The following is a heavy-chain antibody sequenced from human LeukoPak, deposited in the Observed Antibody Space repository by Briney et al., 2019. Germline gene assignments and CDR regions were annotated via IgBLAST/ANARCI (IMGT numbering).Heavy chain of an antibody. CDR1: GGSISSYY. V-gene: IGHV4-59*01. CDR3: AASEEGYCSGGSCYNWFDP. CDR2: IYYSGST. D-gene: IGHD2-15*01. J-gene: IGHJ5*02. Sequence: PSETLSLTCTVSGGSISSYYWSWIRQPPGKGLEGIGYIYYSGSTNYNPSLNSRVTISVDPSKTPFSLTLSSVTAADAAVYYCAASEEGYCSGGSCYNWFDPWGQGTQVTVSS.